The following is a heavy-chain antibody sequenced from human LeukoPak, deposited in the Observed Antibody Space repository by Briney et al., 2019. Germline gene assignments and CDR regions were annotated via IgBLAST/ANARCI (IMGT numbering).Heavy chain of an antibody. V-gene: IGHV4-4*02. CDR1: GGSISSSNW. D-gene: IGHD2-2*02. J-gene: IGHJ4*02. Sequence: SETLSLTCAVSGGSISSSNWWSWVRQPPGKGLEWIGELYHSGSANYNPSLKSRVTISVDTSKNQFSLKLSSVTAADTAVYYCARDWGYCSSTSCYIDYWGQGTLVTVSS. CDR2: LYHSGSA. CDR3: ARDWGYCSSTSCYIDY.